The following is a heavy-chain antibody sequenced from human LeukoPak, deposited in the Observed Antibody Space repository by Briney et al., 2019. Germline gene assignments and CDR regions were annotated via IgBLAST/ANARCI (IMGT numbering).Heavy chain of an antibody. CDR1: GGTFNSYT. CDR3: ARGGYYYDSSGYDAFDM. Sequence: ASVKVSCKASGGTFNSYTINWVRQAPGQGLEWMGRIIPFVGTPNYAQNFQGRVTVTADTSTSTAYMELSRLRFEDTAVFYCARGGYYYDSSGYDAFDMWGQGTMVTVSS. V-gene: IGHV1-69*08. CDR2: IIPFVGTP. D-gene: IGHD3-22*01. J-gene: IGHJ3*02.